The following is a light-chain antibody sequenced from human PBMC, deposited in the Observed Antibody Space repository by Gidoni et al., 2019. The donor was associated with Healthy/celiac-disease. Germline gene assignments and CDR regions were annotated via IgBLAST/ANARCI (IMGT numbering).Light chain of an antibody. V-gene: IGKV3-20*01. Sequence: EIVLTQSPGTLSLSPGERATLSCRASQSVSSSYLAWYQQKPGQAPRLLIYGASSRATGRPDRFSGSGSGTDFTLTISRLEPEDFAVYYCQQYGSSPRTFGQGTKVEIK. J-gene: IGKJ1*01. CDR2: GAS. CDR1: QSVSSSY. CDR3: QQYGSSPRT.